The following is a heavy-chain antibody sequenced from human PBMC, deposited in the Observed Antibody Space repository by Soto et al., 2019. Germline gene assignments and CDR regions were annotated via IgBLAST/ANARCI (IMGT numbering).Heavy chain of an antibody. Sequence: SETLSLTCAASGGSISSGGYSWSWVRQPPGKGLEWIGYIYHSGSTYYNPSLKSRVTISVDRPKNQFSLKLSSVTAADTAVYYCARVGSNCGGDCYSGYFDYWGQGTLVTVSS. J-gene: IGHJ4*02. D-gene: IGHD2-21*02. CDR3: ARVGSNCGGDCYSGYFDY. CDR1: GGSISSGGYS. V-gene: IGHV4-30-2*01. CDR2: IYHSGST.